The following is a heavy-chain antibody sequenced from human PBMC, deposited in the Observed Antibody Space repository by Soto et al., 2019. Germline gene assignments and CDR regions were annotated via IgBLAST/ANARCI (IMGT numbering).Heavy chain of an antibody. CDR3: AREASAVISLDY. D-gene: IGHD6-19*01. Sequence: GASVKVSCMACGYTFTAYSMHRVRQAPGQGLEWVGWFNPNSGDTIYAQKFQGRVTLTRDTSIGTAYMELYSLTSDDTAVYCCAREASAVISLDYWGQGTLVTVSS. CDR2: FNPNSGDT. J-gene: IGHJ4*02. CDR1: GYTFTAYS. V-gene: IGHV1-2*02.